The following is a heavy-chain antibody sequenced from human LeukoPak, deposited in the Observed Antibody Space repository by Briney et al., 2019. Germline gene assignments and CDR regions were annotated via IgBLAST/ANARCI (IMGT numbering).Heavy chain of an antibody. D-gene: IGHD6-19*01. CDR1: GFTFSSYS. CDR2: ISSSSSTI. J-gene: IGHJ2*01. V-gene: IGHV3-48*04. CDR3: VRDSPSGFFDL. Sequence: PGGSLRLSCAASGFTFSSYSMNWVSQAPGKGLEWLSYISSSSSTIYYADSVKGRFTISRDNAKNTLYLQMNSLRAEDTAVYYCVRDSPSGFFDLWGRGTLVTVSS.